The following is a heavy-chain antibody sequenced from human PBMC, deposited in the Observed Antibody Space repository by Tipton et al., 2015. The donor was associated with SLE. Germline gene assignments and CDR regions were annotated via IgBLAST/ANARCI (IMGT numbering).Heavy chain of an antibody. Sequence: TLSLTCTVSGGSISSSSYYWGWIRQPPGKGLEWIGSIYYSGSSNYNPSLKSRVTISVDTSKNQFSLKLSSATAADTAVYYCAVGSSSSSLDSFDIWGQGTMVTVSS. D-gene: IGHD6-6*01. CDR2: IYYSGSS. CDR3: AVGSSSSSLDSFDI. CDR1: GGSISSSSYY. J-gene: IGHJ3*02. V-gene: IGHV4-39*07.